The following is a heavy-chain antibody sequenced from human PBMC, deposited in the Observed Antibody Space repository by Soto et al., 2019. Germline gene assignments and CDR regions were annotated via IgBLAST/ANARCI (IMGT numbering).Heavy chain of an antibody. CDR3: GKASLLRFLDSSFDY. CDR2: ISGSGGST. CDR1: GFTFGNYA. J-gene: IGHJ4*02. D-gene: IGHD3-3*01. Sequence: GGPLRLSCAASGFTFGNYAMTWVHQAPGKGLEWVSGISGSGGSTYYADSVKGRFTISRDNSKNTLYLQMNSLRAEDTAVYYCGKASLLRFLDSSFDYWGQGTLVTVSS. V-gene: IGHV3-23*01.